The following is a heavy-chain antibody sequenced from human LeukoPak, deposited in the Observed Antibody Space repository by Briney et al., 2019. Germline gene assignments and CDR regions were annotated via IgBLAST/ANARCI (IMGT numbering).Heavy chain of an antibody. D-gene: IGHD7-27*01. V-gene: IGHV3-72*01. CDR3: ARSPLGIAPFDY. J-gene: IGHJ4*02. CDR1: GFTFSDHH. CDR2: IRHKANRYTT. Sequence: GGSLRLSCAASGFTFSDHHMDWVRQAPGEGLEWVARIRHKANRYTTEYAASVKGRFTISRDDSENSLYLQMDSLKTEDTAVYYCARSPLGIAPFDYWGQGTLVTVSS.